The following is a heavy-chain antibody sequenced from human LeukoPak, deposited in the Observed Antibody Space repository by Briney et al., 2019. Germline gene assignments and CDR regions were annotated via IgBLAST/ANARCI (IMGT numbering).Heavy chain of an antibody. Sequence: ASVKVSCKASGYTFTSYYMHWVRQAPGQGLEWMGIINPSGGSTSYAQKFQGRVTMTRDTSTSTVYMELSSLRSEDTALYYCARAAGSGSYYYYGMDVWGKGTTVTVSS. V-gene: IGHV1-46*01. CDR2: INPSGGST. D-gene: IGHD3-10*01. J-gene: IGHJ6*04. CDR3: ARAAGSGSYYYYGMDV. CDR1: GYTFTSYY.